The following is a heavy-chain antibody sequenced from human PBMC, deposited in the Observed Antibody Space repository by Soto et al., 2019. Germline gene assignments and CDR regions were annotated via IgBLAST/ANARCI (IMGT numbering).Heavy chain of an antibody. CDR3: ARAYSDAFDI. D-gene: IGHD2-15*01. J-gene: IGHJ3*02. Sequence: LRLSCAASGFTFSDYYMTWIRQAPGKGLEWVSYITSSGTGVYYPDSVKGRFTISRDNAKKSLYLQMSSLRAEDTAVYYCARAYSDAFDIWGQGTMVTVSS. CDR2: ITSSGTGV. V-gene: IGHV3-11*01. CDR1: GFTFSDYY.